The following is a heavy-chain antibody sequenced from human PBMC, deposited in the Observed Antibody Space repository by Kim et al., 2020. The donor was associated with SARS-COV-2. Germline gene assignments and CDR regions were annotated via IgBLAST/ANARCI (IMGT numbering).Heavy chain of an antibody. V-gene: IGHV3-23*01. CDR1: GFTFSSYA. Sequence: GGSLRLSCAASGFTFSSYAMSWVRQAPGKGLEWVSAISGSGGSTYYADSVKGRFTISRDNSKNTLYLQMNSLRAEDTAVYYCAKDRDYYGSGSYHDYWGQGTLVTVSS. CDR3: AKDRDYYGSGSYHDY. CDR2: ISGSGGST. J-gene: IGHJ4*02. D-gene: IGHD3-10*01.